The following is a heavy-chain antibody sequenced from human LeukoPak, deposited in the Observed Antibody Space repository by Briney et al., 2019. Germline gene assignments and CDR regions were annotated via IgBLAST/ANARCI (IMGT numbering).Heavy chain of an antibody. J-gene: IGHJ4*02. Sequence: PGGSLRLSCAASGFTFSNYAMSWVRQAPGKGLDWVSAISGSGGGTYYADSVKGRFTISRDNSKNTLYLQMNSLRAEDTAVYYCAKCDGSSVWYHFDYWGQGTLVTVSS. D-gene: IGHD6-19*01. CDR3: AKCDGSSVWYHFDY. V-gene: IGHV3-23*01. CDR2: ISGSGGGT. CDR1: GFTFSNYA.